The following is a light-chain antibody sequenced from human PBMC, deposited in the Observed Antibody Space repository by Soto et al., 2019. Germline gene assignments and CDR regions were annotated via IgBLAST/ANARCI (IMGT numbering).Light chain of an antibody. Sequence: QSALTQPTSVSGSPGQSITISCTGTSSDVGGYNYVSWYQQHPGKAPKLMIYDVSNRPSGVSNRFSGSKSGNTASLTISGLQAEDDADYSCSSYPSSSTVVFGGGTKVTVL. CDR3: SSYPSSSTVV. J-gene: IGLJ2*01. CDR1: SSDVGGYNY. CDR2: DVS. V-gene: IGLV2-14*01.